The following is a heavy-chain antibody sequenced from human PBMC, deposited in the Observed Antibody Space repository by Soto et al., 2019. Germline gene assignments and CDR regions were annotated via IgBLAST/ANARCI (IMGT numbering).Heavy chain of an antibody. J-gene: IGHJ4*02. V-gene: IGHV4-59*01. D-gene: IGHD5-18*01. CDR3: ARGAADTAMVDS. CDR2: IFYSGST. CDR1: GGSIRSYY. Sequence: PSETLSLTCTVSGGSIRSYYWTWIRQPPGKGLEWLGYIFYSGSTFYNPSLKSRVTISIHTSKGQFSLQLTSVTAADTAVYYCARGAADTAMVDSWGQGTLVTVS.